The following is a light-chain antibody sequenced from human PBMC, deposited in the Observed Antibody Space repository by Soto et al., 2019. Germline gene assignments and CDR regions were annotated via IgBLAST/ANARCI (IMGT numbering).Light chain of an antibody. V-gene: IGKV1-39*01. CDR3: QQSHSTTRT. CDR1: QSISSY. J-gene: IGKJ1*01. CDR2: AAS. Sequence: DIQMTQSPSSLSASVGDRVTITCRASQSISSYLNWYQQKPGKAPKFLIYAASSLQSGVPSRFSGSGSGTDFTLTISSLQPEDFATYYCQQSHSTTRTFGQGTKVDIK.